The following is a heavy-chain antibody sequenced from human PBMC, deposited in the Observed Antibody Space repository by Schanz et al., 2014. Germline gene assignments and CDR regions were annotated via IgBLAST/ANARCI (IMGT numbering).Heavy chain of an antibody. Sequence: QVQLVQSGSEVKKPGASVKVSCKASGYTFPSYGISWVRQAPGQGLEWMGWMNVYNGDRKFAKTLQDIVTWITDTSASSAYMEFRRLRSDDTAVYYVARNIIATARACDIWGQGTMVTVSS. J-gene: IGHJ3*02. CDR1: GYTFPSYG. D-gene: IGHD6-13*01. V-gene: IGHV1-18*04. CDR2: MNVYNGDR. CDR3: ARNIIATARACDI.